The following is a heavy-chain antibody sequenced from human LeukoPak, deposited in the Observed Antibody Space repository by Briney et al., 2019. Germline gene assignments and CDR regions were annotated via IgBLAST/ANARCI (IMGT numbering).Heavy chain of an antibody. CDR3: ARESYTGSYWAR. Sequence: GGSLRLTCAASGFTFSSYTMHWVRQAPGKGLEWVAFISYDGSNKYYADSVKGRFTISRDNSKNTLYLQMTSLRAEDTAVYYCARESYTGSYWARWGQGTLVTVSS. CDR1: GFTFSSYT. J-gene: IGHJ4*02. CDR2: ISYDGSNK. V-gene: IGHV3-30-3*01. D-gene: IGHD1-26*01.